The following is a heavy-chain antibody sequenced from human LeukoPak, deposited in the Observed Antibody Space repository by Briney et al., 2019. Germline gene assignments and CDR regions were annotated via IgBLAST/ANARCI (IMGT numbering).Heavy chain of an antibody. J-gene: IGHJ1*01. D-gene: IGHD4-23*01. CDR1: GFTFSSYS. V-gene: IGHV3-48*01. CDR3: ARGPYGGTLQH. Sequence: GGSLRLSCAASGFTFSSYSMNWVRQAPGKGLEWVSYISSSSSTIYYADSVKGRFTISRDNAKNSLYLQMNSLRAEDTAVYYCARGPYGGTLQHWGQGTLVTVSS. CDR2: ISSSSSTI.